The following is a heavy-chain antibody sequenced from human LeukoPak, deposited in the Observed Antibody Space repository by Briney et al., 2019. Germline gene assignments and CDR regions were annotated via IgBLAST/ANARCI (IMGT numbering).Heavy chain of an antibody. CDR3: ARVRSSWYLASYYYMDV. CDR2: IYYSGTT. V-gene: IGHV4-39*07. CDR1: GGSISSSPYY. D-gene: IGHD6-13*01. J-gene: IGHJ6*03. Sequence: SETLSLTCTVSGGSISSSPYYWGWIRQPPGKGLEWIGSIYYSGTTHYNPSLESRVTISVDTSKNQFSLKLSSVTAADTAVYYCARVRSSWYLASYYYMDVWGKGTTVTVSS.